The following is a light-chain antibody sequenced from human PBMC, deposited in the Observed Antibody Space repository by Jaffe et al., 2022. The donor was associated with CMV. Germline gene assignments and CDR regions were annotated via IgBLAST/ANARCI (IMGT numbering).Light chain of an antibody. Sequence: QSVLTQPPSASGTPGQRVTISCSGSSSNIGSNTVNWYLQFPGAAPKFLMYNDNRRPSGVPDRFSGSKSGSSASLAISGLQSEDEADYYCSAWDDSLDGYVFGTGTKLTVL. CDR2: NDN. CDR3: SAWDDSLDGYV. J-gene: IGLJ1*01. V-gene: IGLV1-44*01. CDR1: SSNIGSNT.